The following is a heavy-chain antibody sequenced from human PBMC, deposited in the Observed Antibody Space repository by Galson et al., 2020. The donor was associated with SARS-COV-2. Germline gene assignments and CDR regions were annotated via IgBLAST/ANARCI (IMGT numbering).Heavy chain of an antibody. Sequence: GGSLRLSCEASGFTSSSYAISWVRQAPGKGLEWVSAISGSRGDTNYADSVKGRFTISRDNSNSTLFLQMNSLRVEDTALYYCAKDRDGTGWYPFDYWGRGTLVTVSS. CDR2: ISGSRGDT. CDR1: GFTSSSYA. J-gene: IGHJ4*02. V-gene: IGHV3-23*01. CDR3: AKDRDGTGWYPFDY. D-gene: IGHD6-19*01.